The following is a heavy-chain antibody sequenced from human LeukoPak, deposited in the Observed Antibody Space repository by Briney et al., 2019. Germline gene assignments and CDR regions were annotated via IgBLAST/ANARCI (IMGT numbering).Heavy chain of an antibody. D-gene: IGHD6-19*01. CDR1: GFTFTNSA. V-gene: IGHV3-23*01. CDR2: ISGSGGNT. Sequence: PGGSLRLSCAASGFTFTNSAMTWVRQAPGKGLEWVSTISGSGGNTYYADSVKGRFTISRDNSKNTLYLQMSSLRAEDTAVYYCAKDRAYSSGWYAPKYYFDYWGQGTLVTVSS. J-gene: IGHJ4*02. CDR3: AKDRAYSSGWYAPKYYFDY.